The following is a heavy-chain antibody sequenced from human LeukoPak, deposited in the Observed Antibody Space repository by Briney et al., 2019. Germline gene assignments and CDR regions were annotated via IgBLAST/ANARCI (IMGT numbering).Heavy chain of an antibody. CDR1: GFIFSTYD. CDR2: ITGSGQTI. D-gene: IGHD3-10*02. J-gene: IGHJ6*04. Sequence: GGSLRLSCAASGFIFSTYDFNWVRQAPGKGLEWISYITGSGQTIYYADSMKGRFTISRDNAKNSLYLQMNSLRAEDTAVYYCAELGITMIGGVWGKGTTVTISS. V-gene: IGHV3-48*03. CDR3: AELGITMIGGV.